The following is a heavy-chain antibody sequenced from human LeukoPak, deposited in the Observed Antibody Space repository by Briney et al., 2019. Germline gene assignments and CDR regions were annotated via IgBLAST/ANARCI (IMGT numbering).Heavy chain of an antibody. CDR3: ASLVGATQYYFDY. J-gene: IGHJ4*02. V-gene: IGHV4-59*01. D-gene: IGHD1-26*01. Sequence: PSETLSLTCTVSGGSISSYYWSWIRQPPGKGLEWIGYIYSSGSTNYNPSLKSRVTISVDTSKNQFSLKLSSVTAADTAVYYCASLVGATQYYFDYWGQGTLVTVSS. CDR2: IYSSGST. CDR1: GGSISSYY.